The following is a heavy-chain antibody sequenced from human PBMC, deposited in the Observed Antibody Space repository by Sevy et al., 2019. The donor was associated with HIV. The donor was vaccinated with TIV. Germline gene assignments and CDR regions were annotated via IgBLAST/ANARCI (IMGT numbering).Heavy chain of an antibody. CDR2: IIWNGGAT. V-gene: IGHV3-20*04. CDR3: ARGYSNLRGYSYGTYYFDY. J-gene: IGHJ4*02. D-gene: IGHD5-18*01. CDR1: EFTFDDYG. Sequence: GGSLRLSCAASEFTFDDYGMSWVRQAPGKGLEWVSAIIWNGGATSYADSVKGRFGISRDNAKNSLYLQMNSLRAEETAVYYCARGYSNLRGYSYGTYYFDYWGQGTLVTVSS.